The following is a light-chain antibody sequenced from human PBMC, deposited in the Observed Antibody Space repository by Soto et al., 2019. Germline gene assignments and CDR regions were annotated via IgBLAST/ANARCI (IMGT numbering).Light chain of an antibody. Sequence: DIPLTQSPSTLSGSVGDRVTITCRASQTISSWLAWYQQKPGKAPKLLIYKASTLKSGVPSRFSGGGYGTEFTLTISSLQLEDFATYYCQQSHTNPLTFGGGTKVDIK. V-gene: IGKV1-5*03. J-gene: IGKJ4*01. CDR3: QQSHTNPLT. CDR1: QTISSW. CDR2: KAS.